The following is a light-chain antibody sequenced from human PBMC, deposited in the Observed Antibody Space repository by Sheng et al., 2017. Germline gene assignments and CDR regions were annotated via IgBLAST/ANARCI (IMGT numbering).Light chain of an antibody. Sequence: YQVTQPPSVSVAPGQTARIPCEGDNIGGKTVQWFRRKPGQAPVVVVYDDSVRPSGMSERFSGSNFGNTATLTINRVEGADEADYYCQVWGSGDDRPFGGGTTLTVL. CDR2: DDS. V-gene: IGLV3-21*02. CDR3: QVWGSGDDRP. CDR1: NIGGKT. J-gene: IGLJ2*01.